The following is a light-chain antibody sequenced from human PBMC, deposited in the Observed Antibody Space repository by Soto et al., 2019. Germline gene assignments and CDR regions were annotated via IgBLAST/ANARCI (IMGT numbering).Light chain of an antibody. J-gene: IGLJ2*01. Sequence: QSALTQPASVSGSPGQSITISSTGTSSDVGGYNYVSWYQQHPGKAPKLMIYDVSNRPSGVSNRFSGSKSGNTASLTISGLQAEDDADYYCSSFTSSSTLVVFGGGTKLTVL. CDR3: SSFTSSSTLVV. V-gene: IGLV2-14*01. CDR2: DVS. CDR1: SSDVGGYNY.